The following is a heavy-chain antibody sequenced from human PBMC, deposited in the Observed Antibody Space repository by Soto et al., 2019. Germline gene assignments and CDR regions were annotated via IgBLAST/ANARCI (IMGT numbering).Heavy chain of an antibody. J-gene: IGHJ4*02. V-gene: IGHV4-30-4*01. CDR3: ASWDTAMVYFDY. D-gene: IGHD5-18*01. Sequence: QVQLQESGPGLVKPSQTLSLTCTVSGGSISSGDYYWSWIRQPPGKGLEWIGYIYYSGSTYYNPSLKSRVTISVDTSKNKFPLKLSSVTAADTAVYYCASWDTAMVYFDYWGQGTLVTVSS. CDR2: IYYSGST. CDR1: GGSISSGDYY.